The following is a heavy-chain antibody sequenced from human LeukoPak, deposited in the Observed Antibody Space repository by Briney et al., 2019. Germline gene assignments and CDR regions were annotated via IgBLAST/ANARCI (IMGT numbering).Heavy chain of an antibody. J-gene: IGHJ4*02. Sequence: GRSLSLSCAASGFTFSSYAMHWVRQAPGKGLEWVAVISYDGSNKYYADSVKGRFTISRDNSKNTLYLQMNSLRAEDTAVYYCARGGVAAAIQRGEGNFDYWGQGTLVTVSS. V-gene: IGHV3-30-3*01. D-gene: IGHD2-2*02. CDR1: GFTFSSYA. CDR2: ISYDGSNK. CDR3: ARGGVAAAIQRGEGNFDY.